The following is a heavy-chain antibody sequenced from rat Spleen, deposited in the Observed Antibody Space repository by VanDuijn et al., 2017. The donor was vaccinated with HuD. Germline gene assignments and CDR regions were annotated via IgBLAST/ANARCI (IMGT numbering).Heavy chain of an antibody. CDR3: ARSGHNSGYLFAY. J-gene: IGHJ3*01. CDR1: GFTFSSVG. V-gene: IGHV5-62*01. D-gene: IGHD4-3*01. Sequence: VQLVESGGGLVQPGKSLKLSCSASGFTFSSVGMHWIRQAPGKGLDWVAYISSSSGTVYADAVKGRFTISRDNAKNTLYLQLNSLKSEDTAIYYCARSGHNSGYLFAYWGLGTLVTVSS. CDR2: ISSSSGT.